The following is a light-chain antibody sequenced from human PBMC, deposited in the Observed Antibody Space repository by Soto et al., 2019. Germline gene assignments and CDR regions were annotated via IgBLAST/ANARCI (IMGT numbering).Light chain of an antibody. V-gene: IGKV3-11*01. Sequence: EVVLTQSPVTLSLSPGERATLSCRASQSFRGLLAWYQQKPGQAPRLLIYDAYNRATGIPPRFSGSGSGTDFTFTISSLEPEDSAVYYCQQRHMWAITFGQGTRLESK. CDR3: QQRHMWAIT. J-gene: IGKJ5*01. CDR1: QSFRGL. CDR2: DAY.